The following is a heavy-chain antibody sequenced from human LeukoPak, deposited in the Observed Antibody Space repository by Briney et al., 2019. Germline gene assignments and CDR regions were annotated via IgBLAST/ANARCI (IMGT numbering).Heavy chain of an antibody. V-gene: IGHV4-59*08. CDR1: GGSISSYY. D-gene: IGHD3-22*01. Sequence: SETLSLTCTVSGGSISSYYWGWIRQPPGKGLEWIGYIYYSGSTNYNPSLKSRVTISVDTSKNQFSLKLSSVTAADTAVYYCARQGTMTSNWFDPWGQGTLVTVSS. CDR3: ARQGTMTSNWFDP. J-gene: IGHJ5*02. CDR2: IYYSGST.